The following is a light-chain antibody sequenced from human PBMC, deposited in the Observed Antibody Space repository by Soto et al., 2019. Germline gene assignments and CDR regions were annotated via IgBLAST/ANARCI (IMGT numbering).Light chain of an antibody. Sequence: QPVLTQSTSASASLGASVKLTCTLSSGYRTYAIAWHQQQAEKGPRFLMKINYDGTHSKGDGFFDRFSGSSSGAERHLTISRLQYEDEADYYCQSLGTGIQVFGGGTKLTVL. V-gene: IGLV4-69*01. CDR2: INYDGTH. CDR3: QSLGTGIQV. J-gene: IGLJ3*02. CDR1: SGYRTYA.